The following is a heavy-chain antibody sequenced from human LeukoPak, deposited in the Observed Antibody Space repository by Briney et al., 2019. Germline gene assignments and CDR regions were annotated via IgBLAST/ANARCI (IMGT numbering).Heavy chain of an antibody. Sequence: GGSLRLSCAASGFTFRSYGMHWVRQAPGKGLEWVAFIRYDGSNKYYADSVKGRFTISRDNSRNTLYLQMNSLRAEDTAVYYCAKDGVPSRYFGRNYFDYWGQGTLVTVSS. CDR3: AKDGVPSRYFGRNYFDY. D-gene: IGHD2-8*01. CDR2: IRYDGSNK. V-gene: IGHV3-30*02. J-gene: IGHJ4*02. CDR1: GFTFRSYG.